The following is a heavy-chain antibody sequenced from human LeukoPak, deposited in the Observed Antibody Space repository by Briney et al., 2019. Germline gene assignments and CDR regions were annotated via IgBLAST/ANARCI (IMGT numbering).Heavy chain of an antibody. CDR1: GGTFSSYA. D-gene: IGHD5-12*01. V-gene: IGHV1-69*13. CDR3: GYSGYDYFGPGRNYYGMDV. J-gene: IGHJ6*02. Sequence: AASVKVPCKASGGTFSSYAISWVRQAPGQGLEWMGGIIPIFGTANYAQKFQGRVTITADESTSTAYMELSSLRSEDTAVYYCGYSGYDYFGPGRNYYGMDVWGQGTTVTVSS. CDR2: IIPIFGTA.